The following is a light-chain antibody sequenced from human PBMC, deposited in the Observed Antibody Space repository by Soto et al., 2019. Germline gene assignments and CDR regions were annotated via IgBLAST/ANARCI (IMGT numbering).Light chain of an antibody. Sequence: DIQMTQSPSTVSASVGDRVTITCRASQDITPWLAWHQQKPGKAPRVLIYKTSDLENGVPSRFSGSGSGTQFTLTISNLQPDDFPTYYCQQYYIHETIGQGTKVEV. V-gene: IGKV1-5*03. J-gene: IGKJ1*01. CDR1: QDITPW. CDR2: KTS. CDR3: QQYYIHET.